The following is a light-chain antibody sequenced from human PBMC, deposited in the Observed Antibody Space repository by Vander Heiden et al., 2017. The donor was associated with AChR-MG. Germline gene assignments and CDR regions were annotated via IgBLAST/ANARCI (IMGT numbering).Light chain of an antibody. CDR1: QNINRD. CDR3: QQYKKWPPEYT. CDR2: GAS. V-gene: IGKV3-15*01. Sequence: EIAMTQSPATLSVSPGERATLSCRASQNINRDLAWYQEKPGQAPRLLIYGASTRATDIPARFSGSGSGTEFTLTISSRQPEDFAVYYCQQYKKWPPEYTFGQGTRLEIK. J-gene: IGKJ2*01.